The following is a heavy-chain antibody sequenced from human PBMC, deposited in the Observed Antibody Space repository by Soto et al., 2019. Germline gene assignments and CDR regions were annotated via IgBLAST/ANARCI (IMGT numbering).Heavy chain of an antibody. D-gene: IGHD6-13*01. CDR3: ARFARQENPKVGSWYYFAY. J-gene: IGHJ4*02. CDR1: GGSISSGGYF. Sequence: SETLSLTCTVSGGSISSGGYFWSWVRQHPGKGLEWIGNIYYSGRTYYNPSLKSRVTISVDTSKNQFSLKLSSVTAADTAVYYCARFARQENPKVGSWYYFAYWRQGTRVTVSS. V-gene: IGHV4-31*03. CDR2: IYYSGRT.